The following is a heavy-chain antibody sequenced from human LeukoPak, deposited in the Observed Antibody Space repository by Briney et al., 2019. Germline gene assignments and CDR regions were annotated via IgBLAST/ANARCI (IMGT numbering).Heavy chain of an antibody. CDR3: ARRAYYDSSGYKPTAGYFDL. J-gene: IGHJ2*01. Sequence: SETLSLTCTVSGGSIFSYYWNWIRQSPGKGLEWVGYIYANGITTYNPSLRSRGSISIYTSRNQFSLRLTSVTAADTATYYCARRAYYDSSGYKPTAGYFDLWGRGTLVTVSS. D-gene: IGHD3-22*01. V-gene: IGHV4-4*08. CDR1: GGSIFSYY. CDR2: IYANGIT.